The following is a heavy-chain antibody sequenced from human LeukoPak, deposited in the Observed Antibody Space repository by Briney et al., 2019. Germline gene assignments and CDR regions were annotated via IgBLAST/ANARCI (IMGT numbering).Heavy chain of an antibody. V-gene: IGHV4-34*01. J-gene: IGHJ6*02. D-gene: IGHD5-24*01. CDR1: GGSLIGHY. CDR3: ARGGINFLFFYAMDV. Sequence: SETLSLTCDVYGGSLIGHYWSWIRQPPGKGLEWIGEINHSGKTNYNPSLKNRVTISLDTSKNQTSLRLSAVTAADTAVYHCARGGINFLFFYAMDVWGHGTTVTVSS. CDR2: INHSGKT.